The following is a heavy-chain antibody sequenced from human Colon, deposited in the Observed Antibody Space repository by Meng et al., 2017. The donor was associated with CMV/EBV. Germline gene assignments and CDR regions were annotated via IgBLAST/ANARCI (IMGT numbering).Heavy chain of an antibody. CDR1: GGSISNYF. D-gene: IGHD2-21*01. Sequence: SETLSLTCTVSGGSISNYFWTWIRQSPGKGLEWIGYASSSGSTNYNPSLKSRVTISVDTSKNQFSLKLSSVTAADTAVYYCARDYGVVIAPGGYYYGMDVWGQGTTVTVSS. V-gene: IGHV4-59*01. CDR3: ARDYGVVIAPGGYYYGMDV. J-gene: IGHJ6*02. CDR2: ASSSGST.